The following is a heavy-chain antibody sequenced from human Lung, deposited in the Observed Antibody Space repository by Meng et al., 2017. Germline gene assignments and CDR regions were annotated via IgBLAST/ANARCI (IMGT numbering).Heavy chain of an antibody. Sequence: PHQVGEDVLETSETPSRPSVASDGSFRYYYWSWIRQPPGQGLEWIGEINHSGSTNYNPSLESRATISVDTSQNNLSLKLSSVTAADSAVYYCARGPTTMAHDFDYWGQGTLVTVSS. J-gene: IGHJ4*02. CDR3: ARGPTTMAHDFDY. CDR1: DGSFRYYY. D-gene: IGHD4-11*01. V-gene: IGHV4-34*01. CDR2: INHSGST.